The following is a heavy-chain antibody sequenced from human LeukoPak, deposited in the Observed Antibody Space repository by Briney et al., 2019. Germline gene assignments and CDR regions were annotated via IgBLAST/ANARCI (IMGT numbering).Heavy chain of an antibody. J-gene: IGHJ3*02. CDR1: GYTFTSYD. CDR2: MNPNSGNT. CDR3: ARNDYDGDDAFDI. V-gene: IGHV1-8*02. Sequence: ASVKVTCKASGYTFTSYDINWMRLATGQGLEWMGWMNPNSGNTGHAQKLQGRVTMTRDTSTRTAYMELSSLRSEDTAVYYCARNDYDGDDAFDIWGQGTMVTVSS. D-gene: IGHD4-17*01.